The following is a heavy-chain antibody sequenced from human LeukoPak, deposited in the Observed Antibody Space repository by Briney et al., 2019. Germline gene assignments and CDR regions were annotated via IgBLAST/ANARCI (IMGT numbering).Heavy chain of an antibody. CDR2: ISWNSGSI. Sequence: GRSLRLSCAASGFTFDDYAMHWVRQAPGKGLEWVSGISWNSGSIGYADSVKGRFTISRDNAKNSLYLQMNSLRAEDTALYYCARARMVRGADGTFDIWGQGTMVTVYS. D-gene: IGHD3-10*01. CDR3: ARARMVRGADGTFDI. CDR1: GFTFDDYA. J-gene: IGHJ3*02. V-gene: IGHV3-9*01.